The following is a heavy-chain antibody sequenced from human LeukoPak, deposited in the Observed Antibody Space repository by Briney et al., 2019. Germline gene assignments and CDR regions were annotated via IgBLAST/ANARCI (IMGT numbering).Heavy chain of an antibody. CDR3: AKGLPWIGNYGAKVGSFNQ. V-gene: IGHV3-23*01. CDR2: ISGNGGTT. J-gene: IGHJ4*02. CDR1: GFTFSSYA. D-gene: IGHD4/OR15-4a*01. Sequence: PGGSLRLSCAASGFTFSSYAMTWVRQAPGKGLEWVSTISGNGGTTHYADSMKGRFTISRDNSKNTVYLQINSLRTEDTPVYYLAKGLPWIGNYGAKVGSFNQWGKGTLVTVSS.